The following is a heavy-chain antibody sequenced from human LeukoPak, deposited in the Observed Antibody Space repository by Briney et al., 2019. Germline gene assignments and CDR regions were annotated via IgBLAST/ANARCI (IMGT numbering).Heavy chain of an antibody. J-gene: IGHJ4*02. Sequence: GASVKVSCKASGYTFTSYGISWARQAPGQGLEWMGWISANDGNTDYPQKLQGRVTMTTDTSTSTACMELRSLRSDDTAVYYCARESHVTREDYWGQGTLVTVSS. CDR2: ISANDGNT. CDR3: ARESHVTREDY. D-gene: IGHD3-10*01. V-gene: IGHV1-18*01. CDR1: GYTFTSYG.